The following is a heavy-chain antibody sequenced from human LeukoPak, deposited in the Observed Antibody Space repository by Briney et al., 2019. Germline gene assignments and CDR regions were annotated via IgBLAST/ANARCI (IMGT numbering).Heavy chain of an antibody. CDR1: GFTFSSYA. CDR3: ASAGSYADFDY. CDR2: ISYDGSNK. J-gene: IGHJ4*02. V-gene: IGHV3-30*04. Sequence: GGSLRLSCAASGFTFSSYAMHWVRQAPGKGLEWVAVISYDGSNKYYADSVKGRFTISRDNSKNTLYLQMNSLRAEDTAVYCCASAGSYADFDYWGQGTLVTVSS. D-gene: IGHD1-26*01.